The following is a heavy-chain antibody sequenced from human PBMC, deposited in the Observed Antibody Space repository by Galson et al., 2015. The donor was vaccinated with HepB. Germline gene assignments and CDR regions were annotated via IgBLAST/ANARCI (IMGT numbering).Heavy chain of an antibody. V-gene: IGHV3-33*08. Sequence: SLRLSCAASGFTFSSYSMNWVRQAPGKGLEWVAVIWYDGSNKYYADSVKGRFTISRDNSKNTLYLQMNSLKTEDTAVYYCTRLGRDSDWGQGTLVTVSS. CDR3: TRLGRDSD. CDR1: GFTFSSYS. D-gene: IGHD3-10*01. J-gene: IGHJ4*02. CDR2: IWYDGSNK.